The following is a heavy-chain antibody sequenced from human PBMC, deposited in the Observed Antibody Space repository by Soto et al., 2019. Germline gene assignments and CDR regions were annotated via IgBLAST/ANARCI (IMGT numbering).Heavy chain of an antibody. J-gene: IGHJ6*02. CDR2: ISYDGSNK. CDR1: GFTFSSYA. Sequence: QVQLVESGGGVVQPGRSLRLSCAASGFTFSSYAMNWVRQAPGKGLEWVAVISYDGSNKYYADSVKGRFTISRDNSKNTLYLQMNSLRAEDTAVYYCARVKSQLLLYYYYGMDVWGQGTTVTVSS. CDR3: ARVKSQLLLYYYYGMDV. D-gene: IGHD2-2*01. V-gene: IGHV3-30-3*01.